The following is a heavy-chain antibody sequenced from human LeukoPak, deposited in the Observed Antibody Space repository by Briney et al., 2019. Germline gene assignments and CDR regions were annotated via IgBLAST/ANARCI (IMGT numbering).Heavy chain of an antibody. Sequence: ASVKVSCKASGYTFTGYYMHWVRQAPGQGLEWMGWINPNSGGTNYAQKFQGRVTMTRDTSISTAYMELSRLRSDDTAVYYCARDRAYCGGDCYSYVDYFDYWGQGTLVTVSS. CDR3: ARDRAYCGGDCYSYVDYFDY. D-gene: IGHD2-21*02. V-gene: IGHV1-2*02. CDR1: GYTFTGYY. J-gene: IGHJ4*02. CDR2: INPNSGGT.